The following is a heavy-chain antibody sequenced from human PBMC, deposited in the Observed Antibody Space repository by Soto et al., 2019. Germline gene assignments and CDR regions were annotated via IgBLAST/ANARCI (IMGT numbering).Heavy chain of an antibody. Sequence: QVQLEQSGAEVKKPGSSVKVSCKASGGTFKNSAISWVRQAPGQGLEWMGGIMPIFRTPDYSQKFQGRVTITADESTSTVYMELSGLRSDDTAIYYCARDKARLQLGGNYYYILDVWGQGTPVTVSS. D-gene: IGHD5-12*01. J-gene: IGHJ6*02. CDR1: GGTFKNSA. CDR3: ARDKARLQLGGNYYYILDV. V-gene: IGHV1-69*12. CDR2: IMPIFRTP.